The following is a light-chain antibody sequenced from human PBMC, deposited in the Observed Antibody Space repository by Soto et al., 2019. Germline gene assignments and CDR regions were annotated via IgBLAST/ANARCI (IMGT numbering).Light chain of an antibody. Sequence: ELVMTQPPTSLSASPGEGVTLSCRTSRHIRSSLAGYQQRPGQAPTLLIFDASTRATGIPPRCSGGGSGTEFTVTISSLQYEDFAIYYCQQYDIWSTYALGHGSKVDI. CDR3: QQYDIWSTYA. CDR2: DAS. J-gene: IGKJ3*01. CDR1: RHIRSS. V-gene: IGKV3-15*01.